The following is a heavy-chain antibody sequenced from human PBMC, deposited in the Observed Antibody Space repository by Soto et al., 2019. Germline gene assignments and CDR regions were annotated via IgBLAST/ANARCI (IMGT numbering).Heavy chain of an antibody. CDR1: GGSISSYY. D-gene: IGHD6-13*01. CDR3: ARGHQQLAGMHV. J-gene: IGHJ6*02. V-gene: IGHV4-59*01. CDR2: IYYSGNT. Sequence: QVQLQESGPGLVKPSETLSLTCTVSGGSISSYYWSWIRQPPGKGLEWIGYIYYSGNTNYNPFLKSRVTISVVTSKHQFSLKLSSLTAADTAVAYCARGHQQLAGMHVWGQVVTLTVSS.